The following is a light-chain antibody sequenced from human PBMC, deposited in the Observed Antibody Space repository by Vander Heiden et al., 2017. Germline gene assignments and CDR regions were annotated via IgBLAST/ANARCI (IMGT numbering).Light chain of an antibody. CDR3: QQYYSYPRVT. V-gene: IGKV1-8*01. CDR1: QGISSY. J-gene: IGKJ3*01. CDR2: AAS. Sequence: AIRMTQSPSSFSASTGDRVTITCRASQGISSYLAWYQQKPGKAPKLLIYAASTLQSGVPSRFSGSGSGTDSTLTISCLQSEDFATYYCQQYYSYPRVTFGPGTKVDIK.